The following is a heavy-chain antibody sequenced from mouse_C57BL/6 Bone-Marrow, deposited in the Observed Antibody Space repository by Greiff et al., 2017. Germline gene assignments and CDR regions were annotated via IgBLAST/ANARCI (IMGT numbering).Heavy chain of an antibody. CDR1: GYTFTTYP. D-gene: IGHD2-3*01. CDR3: ARSYYDGYGWYFDV. CDR2: FHPYNDDT. J-gene: IGHJ1*03. Sequence: VKLVESGAELVKPGASVKMSCKASGYTFTTYPIEWMKQNHGKSLEWIGNFHPYNDDTRYNEKFKGKATLTVEKSSSTVYLELSRLTSDGSAVYYCARSYYDGYGWYFDVWGTGTTVTVSS. V-gene: IGHV1-47*01.